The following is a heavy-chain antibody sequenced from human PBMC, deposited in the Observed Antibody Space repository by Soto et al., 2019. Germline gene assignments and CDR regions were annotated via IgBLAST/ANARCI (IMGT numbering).Heavy chain of an antibody. CDR1: CGSISGSY. J-gene: IGHJ4*02. Sequence: SETVSLTCSFSCGSISGSYWSWIRQSPGKGLEWLGYVYYTGSTNYSPSLRSRVSISVDTSKNEFSLRLSSVTAADTAVYFCARSVAVPGAHIDYWGQGTQVTVSS. CDR2: VYYTGST. V-gene: IGHV4-59*01. D-gene: IGHD6-19*01. CDR3: ARSVAVPGAHIDY.